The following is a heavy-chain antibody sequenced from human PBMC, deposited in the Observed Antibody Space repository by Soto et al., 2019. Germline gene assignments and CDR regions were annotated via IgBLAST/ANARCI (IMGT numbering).Heavy chain of an antibody. Sequence: EVQLLESGGGLVQPGGSLRLSCAASGFTFSSSAISWVRRAPGKGLEWVSAISASGGTTYYADSVKGRFTISRDNTKHMLYLEMNSLRAEDTAVYYCAKGYMSTVTFDYWGQGTLVTVSS. CDR3: AKGYMSTVTFDY. D-gene: IGHD4-17*01. CDR2: ISASGGTT. V-gene: IGHV3-23*01. CDR1: GFTFSSSA. J-gene: IGHJ4*02.